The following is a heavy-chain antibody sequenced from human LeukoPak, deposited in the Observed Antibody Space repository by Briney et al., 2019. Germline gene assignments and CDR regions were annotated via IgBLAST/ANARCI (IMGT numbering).Heavy chain of an antibody. CDR3: ARDGIPAARKGYYYYYGMDV. V-gene: IGHV4-4*07. CDR1: GGSISSYY. CDR2: TYSSGST. D-gene: IGHD6-25*01. J-gene: IGHJ6*02. Sequence: SKTLSLTCTVSGGSISSYYWSWIRQPAGKGLEWIGRTYSSGSTNYNPSLKSRVTMSVDTSKNQFSLKVSSVTAADTAVYYCARDGIPAARKGYYYYYGMDVWGQGTTVTVSS.